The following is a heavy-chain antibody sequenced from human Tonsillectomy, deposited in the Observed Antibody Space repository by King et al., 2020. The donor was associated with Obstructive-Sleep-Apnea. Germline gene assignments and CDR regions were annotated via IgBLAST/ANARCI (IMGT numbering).Heavy chain of an antibody. Sequence: VQLVESGGGVVQPGRSLSLSCAASGFTFSSYAMHWVRQAPGKGLEWVAIISYDGSNKYYADSVKGRFTISRDNSKNTLYLQMNSLRAEDTAVYYCARWEEAAMVTYLDYWGQGTLVTVSS. CDR1: GFTFSSYA. J-gene: IGHJ4*02. V-gene: IGHV3-30-3*01. CDR2: ISYDGSNK. CDR3: ARWEEAAMVTYLDY. D-gene: IGHD5-18*01.